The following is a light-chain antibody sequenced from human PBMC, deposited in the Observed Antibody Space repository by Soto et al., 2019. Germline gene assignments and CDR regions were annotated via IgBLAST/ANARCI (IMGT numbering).Light chain of an antibody. J-gene: IGKJ4*01. CDR3: QQTSSTPT. CDR1: QSIRSY. V-gene: IGKV1-39*01. Sequence: DIQLTQSPSSLSASVGDRVTITCRASQSIRSYLNWYQQKPGKAPKLLIYAASSLQTGVSSRLSGSGSGTDFTLTISNMKPEDFATYYCQQTSSTPTFGGGTKVDIK. CDR2: AAS.